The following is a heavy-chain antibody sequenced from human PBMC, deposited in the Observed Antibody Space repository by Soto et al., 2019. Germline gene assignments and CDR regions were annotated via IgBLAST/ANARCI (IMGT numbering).Heavy chain of an antibody. Sequence: ASVTVSCKASGYTFTSYGISWVRQAPGQGLEWMGWISAYNGNTNYAQKLQGRVTMTTDTSTSTAYMELRSPRSDDTAVYYCARDKPLEYSSSVVPYWGQGTLVTVSS. CDR3: ARDKPLEYSSSVVPY. V-gene: IGHV1-18*01. CDR1: GYTFTSYG. J-gene: IGHJ4*02. D-gene: IGHD6-6*01. CDR2: ISAYNGNT.